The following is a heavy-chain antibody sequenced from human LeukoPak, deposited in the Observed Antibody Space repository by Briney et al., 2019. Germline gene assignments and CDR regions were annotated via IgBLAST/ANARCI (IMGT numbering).Heavy chain of an antibody. J-gene: IGHJ4*02. D-gene: IGHD3-3*01. V-gene: IGHV4-61*01. CDR1: GGSISSGSYY. CDR3: ARQNPDDFWSGYYVSYFDY. Sequence: SETLSLTCTVSGGSISSGSYYWSWIRQPPGKGLEWIGYIYYSGSTNYNPSLKSRVTISVDTSKNQFSLKLSSVTAADTAVYYCARQNPDDFWSGYYVSYFDYWGQGTLVTVSS. CDR2: IYYSGST.